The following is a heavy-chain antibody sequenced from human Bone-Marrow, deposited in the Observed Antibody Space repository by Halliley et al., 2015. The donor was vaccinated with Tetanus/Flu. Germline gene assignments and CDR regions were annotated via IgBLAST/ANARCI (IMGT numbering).Heavy chain of an antibody. V-gene: IGHV4-39*01. CDR1: GVSLATSGYS. Sequence: LRLSCTVSGVSLATSGYSWGWIRQPPGKGLEWIGSFYYSGSTDYNPSLKSRASISVDTSANHLSLNLNSVTAADTAVYYCARHYRHWLFDYWGQGTLVTVSS. J-gene: IGHJ4*02. CDR2: FYYSGST. CDR3: ARHYRHWLFDY. D-gene: IGHD3-16*02.